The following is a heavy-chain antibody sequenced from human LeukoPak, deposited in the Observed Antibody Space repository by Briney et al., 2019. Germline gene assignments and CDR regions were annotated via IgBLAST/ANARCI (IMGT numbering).Heavy chain of an antibody. Sequence: PGGSLRLSCAASGFTSSSNWMHWVRQAPGKGLVWVSRINEDGSTTNYADSVKGRSTIFRDNAKNTLYLQMNSLRAEDTAVYYCVRDLGGRSGHWGQGTLVTASS. D-gene: IGHD1-26*01. J-gene: IGHJ4*02. V-gene: IGHV3-74*01. CDR2: INEDGSTT. CDR3: VRDLGGRSGH. CDR1: GFTSSSNW.